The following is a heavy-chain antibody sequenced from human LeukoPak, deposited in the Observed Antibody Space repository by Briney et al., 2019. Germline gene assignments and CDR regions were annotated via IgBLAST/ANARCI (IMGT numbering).Heavy chain of an antibody. CDR3: ARLLVGYYYGSTFDY. Sequence: SETLSLTCTVSRGSISSTYYYWGWIRQPPGKGPEWIGSIYYSGSTYYNPSLKSRVTISVDTSKNQFSLKLSSVTAADTAVYYCARLLVGYYYGSTFDYWGQGTLVTVSS. CDR2: IYYSGST. J-gene: IGHJ4*02. CDR1: RGSISSTYYY. V-gene: IGHV4-39*01. D-gene: IGHD3-10*01.